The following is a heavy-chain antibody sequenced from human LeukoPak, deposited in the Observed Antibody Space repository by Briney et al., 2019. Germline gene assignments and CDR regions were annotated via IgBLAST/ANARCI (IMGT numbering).Heavy chain of an antibody. V-gene: IGHV3-74*01. CDR2: IHTDGSST. CDR1: GFTFSNYW. D-gene: IGHD2-2*03. J-gene: IGHJ4*02. Sequence: GGSLRLSCAASGFTFSNYWMHWVRQAPGKGLVWVSRIHTDGSSTSYADSVKGRFTISRDNAKNTLYLQMNSLRAEDTAVYYCAKDSHWILFDDWGQGTLVTVSS. CDR3: AKDSHWILFDD.